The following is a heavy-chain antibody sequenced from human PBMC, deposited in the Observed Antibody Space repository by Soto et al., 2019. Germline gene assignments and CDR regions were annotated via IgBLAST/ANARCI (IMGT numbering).Heavy chain of an antibody. D-gene: IGHD5-18*01. CDR1: GFSISRGFY. V-gene: IGHV4-38-2*01. Sequence: PSETLSLTCAVSGFSISRGFYWGWIRQPPGKGLEWIGSIHHTGNKYHNPSLKSRVTISVDTSKNQFSLRLNSVTAADTAVYYCASDAQEPYNYGSDYWGQGTLVTVSS. CDR3: ASDAQEPYNYGSDY. CDR2: IHHTGNK. J-gene: IGHJ4*02.